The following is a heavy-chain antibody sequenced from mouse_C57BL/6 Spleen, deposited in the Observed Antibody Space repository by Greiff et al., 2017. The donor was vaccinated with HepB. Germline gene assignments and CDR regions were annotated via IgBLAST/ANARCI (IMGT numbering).Heavy chain of an antibody. CDR1: GYTFTDYY. CDR2: INPYNGGT. CDR3: ARGGIYYGRYFDV. Sequence: VQLQQSGPVLVKPGASVKMSCKASGYTFTDYYMNWVKQSHGKSLEWIGVINPYNGGTSYNQKFKGKATLTVDKSSSTAYMELNSLTSEDSAVYYCARGGIYYGRYFDVWGTGTTVTVSS. J-gene: IGHJ1*03. D-gene: IGHD1-2*01. V-gene: IGHV1-19*01.